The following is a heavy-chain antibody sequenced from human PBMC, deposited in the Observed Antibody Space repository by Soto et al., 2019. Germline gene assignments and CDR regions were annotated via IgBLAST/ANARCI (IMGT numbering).Heavy chain of an antibody. CDR2: IIPILGIA. CDR1: GGTFSSYT. J-gene: IGHJ6*02. V-gene: IGHV1-69*02. D-gene: IGHD3-9*01. CDR3: ARSEETYNDVLSGMDLYCYYFVIDV. Sequence: SVKVSCKASGGTFSSYTISWVRQAPGQGLEWMGRIIPILGIANYAQKFQGRVTITADKSTSTAYMELSSLRSEDTAVYYCARSEETYNDVLSGMDLYCYYFVIDVWGQGTTDTVSS.